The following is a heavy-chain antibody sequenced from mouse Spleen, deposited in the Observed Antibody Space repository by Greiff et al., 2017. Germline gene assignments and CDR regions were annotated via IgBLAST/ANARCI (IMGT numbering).Heavy chain of an antibody. J-gene: IGHJ3*01. CDR1: GFNIQAYY. CDR2: IDPEDGET. Sequence: EVQLQQSGAELVTPGASVTLSCTASGFNIQAYYMHWVKQRTEQGLEWIGRIDPEDGETTYAPKFQGKATITADTSSNTAYLQLSSLTSEDTAVYYCARDNGNYRWAYWGQGTRVTVSA. CDR3: ARDNGNYRWAY. V-gene: IGHV14-2*01. D-gene: IGHD2-1*01.